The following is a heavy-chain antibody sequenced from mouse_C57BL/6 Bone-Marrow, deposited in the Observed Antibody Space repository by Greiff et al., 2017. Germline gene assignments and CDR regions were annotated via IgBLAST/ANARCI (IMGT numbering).Heavy chain of an antibody. J-gene: IGHJ2*01. CDR2: IDPSDSYT. CDR3: ARWVIFDY. Sequence: QVQLQQPGAELVKPGASVKMSCKASGYTFTSYWMQWVKQRPGQGLEWIGEIDPSDSYTNYNQKFKGKATLTVDTSSSTAYMQLSSLTAEDSAVYYCARWVIFDYWGQGTTLTVSS. CDR1: GYTFTSYW. D-gene: IGHD1-1*01. V-gene: IGHV1-50*01.